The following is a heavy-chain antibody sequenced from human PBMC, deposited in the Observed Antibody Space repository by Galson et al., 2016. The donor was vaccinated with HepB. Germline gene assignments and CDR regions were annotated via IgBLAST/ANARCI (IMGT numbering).Heavy chain of an antibody. V-gene: IGHV4-39*01. CDR1: GGSISSNSYY. CDR2: IYYVGTT. J-gene: IGHJ5*02. CDR3: ARHERLLSWFDP. D-gene: IGHD5-12*01. Sequence: ETLSLTCTVSGGSISSNSYYWGWIRQPPGKGLEWIGRIYYVGTTYYNPSLKSRVIISIDTSNNRVSLKLRSVTAADTAVYYCARHERLLSWFDPWGQGSLFTVSS.